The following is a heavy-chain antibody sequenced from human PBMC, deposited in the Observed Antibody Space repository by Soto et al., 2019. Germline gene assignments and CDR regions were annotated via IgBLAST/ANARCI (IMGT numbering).Heavy chain of an antibody. V-gene: IGHV3-48*02. CDR2: ICSRSQTI. CDR3: AREDIMGTRSFDY. Sequence: GGSLRLSCGVSGFMFSGYSMNWVRQAPGKGLEWLSYICSRSQTIFYADSVKGRFTISRDNAKNSLYLQMNNLRDDDTAVYFCAREDIMGTRSFDYWGQGTLVTVSS. D-gene: IGHD5-12*01. J-gene: IGHJ4*02. CDR1: GFMFSGYS.